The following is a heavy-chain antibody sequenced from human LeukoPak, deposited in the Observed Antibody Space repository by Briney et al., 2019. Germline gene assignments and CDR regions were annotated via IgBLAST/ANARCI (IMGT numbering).Heavy chain of an antibody. Sequence: PGGSLRLSFAASGLPVSLNYMNWVRRPRGKGLEWVSALYAEGSAYYADSVKGRFTISRDNSKNTLSLQMNSLRAEDTAVYYCARGARDSYGYYYYAMDVWGQGTTVTVSS. D-gene: IGHD5-18*01. J-gene: IGHJ6*02. V-gene: IGHV3-53*01. CDR1: GLPVSLNY. CDR3: ARGARDSYGYYYYAMDV. CDR2: LYAEGSA.